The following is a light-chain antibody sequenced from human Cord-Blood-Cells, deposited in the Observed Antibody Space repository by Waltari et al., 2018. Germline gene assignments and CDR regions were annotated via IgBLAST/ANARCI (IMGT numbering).Light chain of an antibody. CDR2: AAS. J-gene: IGKJ2*03. CDR3: QQYYSTTYS. V-gene: IGKV4-1*01. CDR1: QSVLYSSSNKNY. Sequence: EIVMTKSPDSLAVSLGEEATINCKSSQSVLYSSSNKNYLAWYQQKPGKPPKLLIYAASTLESGVPYRFSGSGSGTDFTLTISSLQAEDVAVYYCQQYYSTTYSFGQGTKLEIK.